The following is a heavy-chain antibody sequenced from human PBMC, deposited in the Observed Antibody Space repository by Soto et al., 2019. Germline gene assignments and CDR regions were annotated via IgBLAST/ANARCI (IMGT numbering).Heavy chain of an antibody. CDR1: GDSVSGGGYY. V-gene: IGHV4-61*08. Sequence: QVQLQESGPGLVKPSETLSLICTVSGDSVSGGGYYWTWIRQPPGKGLEWIGYISFTGDTTYNPSLRSRVTIAMHTAKMQFSLKLTSSTAADTALCYCSSGGHYYPSMIWGPGTLVTVSS. CDR3: SSGGHYYPSMI. D-gene: IGHD3-10*01. J-gene: IGHJ4*02. CDR2: ISFTGDT.